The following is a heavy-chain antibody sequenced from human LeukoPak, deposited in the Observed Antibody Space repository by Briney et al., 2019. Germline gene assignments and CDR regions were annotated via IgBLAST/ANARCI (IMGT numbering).Heavy chain of an antibody. D-gene: IGHD4-23*01. CDR2: MSYSGTS. V-gene: IGHV4-39*01. CDR1: GGSVSSSSYY. Sequence: SQTLSLTCTVSGGSVSSSSYYWGSVRQPPRKGLEWIGLMSYSGTSAYKPSLEIRVPIYVETSKNEFSLKLTSFTPPNTAIYYCVRSHGGYWGQGTLDTVS. J-gene: IGHJ4*02. CDR3: VRSHGGY.